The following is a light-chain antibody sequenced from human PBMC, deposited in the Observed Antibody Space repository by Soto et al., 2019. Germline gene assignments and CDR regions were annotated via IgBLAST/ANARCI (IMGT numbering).Light chain of an antibody. CDR2: GAS. Sequence: EIVLTQSPATLSLPPGERATLSCRASQSVSSYLAWYQQKPGQAPRLLIYGASSRATGIPDRFSGSGSVTDFTLTISRLEPEDFAVYFCQQYGSSPRTFGQGTKVDIK. V-gene: IGKV3-20*01. J-gene: IGKJ1*01. CDR3: QQYGSSPRT. CDR1: QSVSSY.